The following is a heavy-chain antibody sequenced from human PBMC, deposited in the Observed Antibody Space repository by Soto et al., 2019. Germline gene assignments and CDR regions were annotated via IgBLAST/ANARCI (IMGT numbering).Heavy chain of an antibody. J-gene: IGHJ4*02. Sequence: GASVKVSCKASGYTFTGYYMHWVRQAPGQGLEWMGWINPNSGGTNYAQKFQGRVTMTRDTSISTAYMELSRLRSDDTAVYYCARALGYSYGYPFDYWGQGTLVTVSS. CDR2: INPNSGGT. CDR1: GYTFTGYY. D-gene: IGHD5-18*01. V-gene: IGHV1-2*02. CDR3: ARALGYSYGYPFDY.